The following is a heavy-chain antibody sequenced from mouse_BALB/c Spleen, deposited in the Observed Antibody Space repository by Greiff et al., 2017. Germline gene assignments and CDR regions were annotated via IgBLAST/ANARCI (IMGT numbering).Heavy chain of an antibody. V-gene: IGHV1-80*01. Sequence: VQLQESGAELVRPGSSVKISCKASGYAFSSYWMNWVKQRPGQGLEWIGQIYPGDGDTNYNGKFKGKATLTADKSSSTAYMQLSSLTSEDSAVYFCARGGFTTATYWGQGTTLTVSS. CDR3: ARGGFTTATY. D-gene: IGHD1-2*01. J-gene: IGHJ2*01. CDR1: GYAFSSYW. CDR2: IYPGDGDT.